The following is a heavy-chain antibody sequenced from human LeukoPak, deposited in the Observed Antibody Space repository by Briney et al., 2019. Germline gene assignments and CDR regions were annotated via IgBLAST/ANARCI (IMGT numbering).Heavy chain of an antibody. CDR3: ARKDYGESGFDY. CDR1: GFTVSSNY. CDR2: IYSGGST. J-gene: IGHJ4*02. Sequence: PGGSLRLSCAASGFTVSSNYMSWVRQAPGKGLEWVSVIYSGGSTYYADSVKGRFTISRDNSKNTLYLQMNSLRAEDTAAYYCARKDYGESGFDYWGQGTLVTVSS. V-gene: IGHV3-66*01. D-gene: IGHD4-17*01.